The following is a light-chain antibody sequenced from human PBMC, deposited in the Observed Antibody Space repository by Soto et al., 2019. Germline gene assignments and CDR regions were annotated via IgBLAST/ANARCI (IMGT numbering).Light chain of an antibody. CDR1: SSGIGRYNL. J-gene: IGLJ2*01. Sequence: QSALAQPASVSGSPGQSTTISGTGTSSGIGRYNLVSWYQQYPGRAPKLVIYDVTKRPSGVSDRFSASKSGNTASLTISGLQAEDEADYYCCSHAGRGSVLFGGGTKVTVL. CDR3: CSHAGRGSVL. V-gene: IGLV2-23*02. CDR2: DVT.